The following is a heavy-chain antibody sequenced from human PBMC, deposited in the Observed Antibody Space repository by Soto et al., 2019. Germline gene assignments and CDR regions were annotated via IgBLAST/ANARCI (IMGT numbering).Heavy chain of an antibody. D-gene: IGHD4-17*01. J-gene: IGHJ5*02. CDR3: ASPHTDYGDYDWFDP. CDR1: GGTFSSYT. Sequence: SVKVSCKASGGTFSSYTISWVRQAPGQGLEWMGRIIPILGIANYAQKFQGRVTITADKSASTAYMELSSLRSEDTAVYYCASPHTDYGDYDWFDPWGQGTLVTVSS. CDR2: IIPILGIA. V-gene: IGHV1-69*02.